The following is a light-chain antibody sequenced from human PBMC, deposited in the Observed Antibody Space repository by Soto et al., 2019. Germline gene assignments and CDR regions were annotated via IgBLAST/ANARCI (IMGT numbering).Light chain of an antibody. CDR1: QSVSSN. Sequence: EVGMKQSPATLSVSPGERATLSCRASQSVSSNLAWYQQKPGQAPRLLIYGASTRATGIPARFSGSGSGTDFTLTISRLEPEDFAVYYCQQYGSSPRTFGQGTKVDIK. CDR3: QQYGSSPRT. V-gene: IGKV3-15*01. J-gene: IGKJ1*01. CDR2: GAS.